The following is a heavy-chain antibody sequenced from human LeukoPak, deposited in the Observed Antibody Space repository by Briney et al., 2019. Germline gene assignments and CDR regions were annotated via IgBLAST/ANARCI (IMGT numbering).Heavy chain of an antibody. J-gene: IGHJ4*02. V-gene: IGHV5-51*01. CDR3: ARLGRRGYSYGVIGDFDY. D-gene: IGHD5-18*01. Sequence: GESPKISCKGSGYSFTSYWIGWVRQMPGKGLEWMGIIYPGDSDTRYSPSFQGQGTISADKTISTAHLQRSSLKASATAMDYCARLGRRGYSYGVIGDFDYWGQGTLVTVSS. CDR2: IYPGDSDT. CDR1: GYSFTSYW.